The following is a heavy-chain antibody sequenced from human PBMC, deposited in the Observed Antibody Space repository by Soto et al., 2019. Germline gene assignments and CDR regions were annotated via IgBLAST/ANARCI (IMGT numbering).Heavy chain of an antibody. D-gene: IGHD2-2*01. V-gene: IGHV4-59*08. CDR2: IYYSGST. CDR1: GGSISSYY. CDR3: ATHKLGYYSSTSCLGFDI. Sequence: SETLSLTCTVSGGSISSYYWSWIRQPPGKGLEWIGYIYYSGSTNYNPSLRSRVTISVDTSKNQFSLKLSSVTAADTAVYYCATHKLGYYSSTSCLGFDIWGQGTMVTVAS. J-gene: IGHJ3*02.